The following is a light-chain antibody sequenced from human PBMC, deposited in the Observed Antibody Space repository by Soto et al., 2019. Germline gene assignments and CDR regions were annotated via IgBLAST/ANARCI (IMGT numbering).Light chain of an antibody. Sequence: QSVLTQPASVSGSPGQSITISCTGTSSDVGGYNYVSWYQQHPGKAPKLMIYDVSNLPSGVSNRFSGSKSGNTASLTISGLQAEDEADYYCSSFTSSTTPVFGGGTQLTVL. V-gene: IGLV2-14*01. CDR1: SSDVGGYNY. CDR3: SSFTSSTTPV. CDR2: DVS. J-gene: IGLJ7*01.